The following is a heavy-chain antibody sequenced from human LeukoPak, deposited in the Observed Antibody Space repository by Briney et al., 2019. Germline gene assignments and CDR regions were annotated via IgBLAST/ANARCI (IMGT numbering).Heavy chain of an antibody. D-gene: IGHD6-13*01. Sequence: PGGSLRLSCAASGFTFSSYGMHWVRQAPGKGLEWVAVISYDGSNKYYADSMKGRFTISRDNSKNTLYLQMNSLRAEDTAVYYCAKVAGKQQLSLRVDYWGQGTLVAVSS. CDR1: GFTFSSYG. J-gene: IGHJ4*02. V-gene: IGHV3-30*18. CDR2: ISYDGSNK. CDR3: AKVAGKQQLSLRVDY.